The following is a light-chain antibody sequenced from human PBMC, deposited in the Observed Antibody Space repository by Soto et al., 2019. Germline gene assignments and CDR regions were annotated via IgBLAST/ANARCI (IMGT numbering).Light chain of an antibody. CDR3: QQYGSSPT. CDR1: QTVTSSY. J-gene: IGKJ2*01. CDR2: GAS. Sequence: EIVLTQSPGTLSLSPGERATLSCRASQTVTSSYLAWYQQKPGQAPRLLIYGASSRSAGIPARFSGSGSGTDFPLTISKLEPEDFAVYYCQQYGSSPTFGQGTKLEIK. V-gene: IGKV3-20*01.